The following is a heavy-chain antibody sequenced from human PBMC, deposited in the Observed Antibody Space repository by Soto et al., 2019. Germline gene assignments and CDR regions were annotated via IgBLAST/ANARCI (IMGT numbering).Heavy chain of an antibody. CDR1: GFTFGDYA. J-gene: IGHJ4*02. V-gene: IGHV3-49*03. CDR3: TRDIGGCSSTSCYVDD. Sequence: GGSLRLSCTASGFTFGDYAMSWFRQAPGKGLEWVGFIRSKAYGGTTEYAASVKGRFTISRDDSKNIAYLQMNSLKTEDTAVYYCTRDIGGCSSTSCYVDDWGQGTLVTVSS. D-gene: IGHD2-2*01. CDR2: IRSKAYGGTT.